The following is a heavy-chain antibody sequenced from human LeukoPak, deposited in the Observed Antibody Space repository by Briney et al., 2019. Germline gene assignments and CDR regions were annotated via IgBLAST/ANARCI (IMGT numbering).Heavy chain of an antibody. Sequence: VASVKVSCKASGYTFTGYYIHWVRQAPGQGLEWMGIINPSGGSTSYAQKFQGRVTMTRDTSTSTVYMELSSLRSEDTAVYYCASLRDGYNSFDYWGQGTLVTVSS. CDR2: INPSGGST. CDR1: GYTFTGYY. CDR3: ASLRDGYNSFDY. V-gene: IGHV1-46*03. J-gene: IGHJ4*02. D-gene: IGHD5-24*01.